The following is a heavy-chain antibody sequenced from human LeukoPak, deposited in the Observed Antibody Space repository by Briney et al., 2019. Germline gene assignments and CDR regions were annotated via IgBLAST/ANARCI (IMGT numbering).Heavy chain of an antibody. CDR2: INSDGSST. D-gene: IGHD3-22*01. CDR1: GFTFSSYW. CDR3: ARVRTYDSSGYYHAYWFDY. Sequence: GGSLRLSCAASGFTFSSYWMHWVRQAPGKGLVWVSRINSDGSSTSYADSVKGRFTISRDNAKNTLYLQMNSLRAEDTAVYYCARVRTYDSSGYYHAYWFDYWGQGTLVTVSS. V-gene: IGHV3-74*01. J-gene: IGHJ4*02.